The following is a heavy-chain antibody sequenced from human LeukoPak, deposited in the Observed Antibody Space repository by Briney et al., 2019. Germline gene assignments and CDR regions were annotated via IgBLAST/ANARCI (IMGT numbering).Heavy chain of an antibody. CDR1: GYTFTKFW. V-gene: IGHV5-51*01. Sequence: GEPLKISCETSGYTFTKFWVGWVRQTPGKGLEWLGMIYPDDSDTRYSPSFQGQVTMSVDKSISIVYLHWSSLKASDTAIYYCVRGKGSGTYYGFDYWGQGTVVSVVS. CDR3: VRGKGSGTYYGFDY. CDR2: IYPDDSDT. D-gene: IGHD3-10*01. J-gene: IGHJ4*02.